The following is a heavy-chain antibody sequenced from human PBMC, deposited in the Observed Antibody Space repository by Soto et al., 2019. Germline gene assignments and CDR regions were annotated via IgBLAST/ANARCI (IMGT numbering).Heavy chain of an antibody. CDR1: GFTFSSYG. D-gene: IGHD7-27*01. V-gene: IGHV3-30*18. J-gene: IGHJ6*02. Sequence: QVQLVESGGGVVQPGRSLRLSCAASGFTFSSYGMHWVRQAPGKGLEWVAVISYDGSNKYYADSVKGRFTISRDNYKNTLYLQMNSLRAEDTAVYYCAKDILGPCRAYGMDVWGQGTTVTVSS. CDR3: AKDILGPCRAYGMDV. CDR2: ISYDGSNK.